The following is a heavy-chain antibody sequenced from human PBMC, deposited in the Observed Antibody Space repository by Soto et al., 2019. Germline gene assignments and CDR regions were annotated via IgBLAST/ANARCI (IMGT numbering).Heavy chain of an antibody. CDR3: AVGSGYYYDSSGYYELPTEFDP. CDR2: IIPIFGTA. V-gene: IGHV1-69*13. D-gene: IGHD3-22*01. J-gene: IGHJ5*02. Sequence: SVKVSCKASGGTFSSYAISWVRQAPGQGLEWMGGIIPIFGTANYAQKFQGRVTITADESTSTAYMELSSLRSEDTAVYYCAVGSGYYYDSSGYYELPTEFDPWGQGTLVTVSS. CDR1: GGTFSSYA.